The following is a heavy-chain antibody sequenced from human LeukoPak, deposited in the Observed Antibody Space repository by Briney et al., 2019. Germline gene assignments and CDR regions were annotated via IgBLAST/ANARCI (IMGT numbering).Heavy chain of an antibody. D-gene: IGHD6-19*01. J-gene: IGHJ4*02. CDR2: INPNSGGT. Sequence: ASVKVSCTASGYTFTVYYMHWVRQAPGQGLEWMGWINPNSGGTNYAQKFQGRVTMTRDTSISTAYMELSRLRSDDTAVYYCARSDSSGWSSTVDYWGQGTLVTVSS. CDR3: ARSDSSGWSSTVDY. V-gene: IGHV1-2*02. CDR1: GYTFTVYY.